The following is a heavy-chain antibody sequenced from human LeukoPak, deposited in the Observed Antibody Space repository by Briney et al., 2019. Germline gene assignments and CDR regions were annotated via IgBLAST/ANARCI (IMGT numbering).Heavy chain of an antibody. J-gene: IGHJ5*02. V-gene: IGHV4-30-2*01. Sequence: SETLSLTCAVSGGSITSGGYSWSWIRQPPGKGLEWIGYIYYSGSTYYNPSLKSRVTISVDRSKNQFSLKLSSVTAADTAVYYCARDSSGENGVWFDPLGQGTLVTVSS. CDR1: GGSITSGGYS. CDR3: ARDSSGENGVWFDP. CDR2: IYYSGST. D-gene: IGHD3-22*01.